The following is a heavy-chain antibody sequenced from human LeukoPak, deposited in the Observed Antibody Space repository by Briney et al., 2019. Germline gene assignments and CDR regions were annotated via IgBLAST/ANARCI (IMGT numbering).Heavy chain of an antibody. Sequence: SVKVSCKASGGTFSSYAISWVRQALGQGLEWMGGIIPIFGTANYAQKFQGRVTITRDTSASTAYMELSSLRSEDTAVYYCARVGPLSSSGLHYYYYYGMDVWGQGTTVTVSS. CDR3: ARVGPLSSSGLHYYYYYGMDV. V-gene: IGHV1-69*05. CDR1: GGTFSSYA. J-gene: IGHJ6*02. CDR2: IIPIFGTA. D-gene: IGHD6-6*01.